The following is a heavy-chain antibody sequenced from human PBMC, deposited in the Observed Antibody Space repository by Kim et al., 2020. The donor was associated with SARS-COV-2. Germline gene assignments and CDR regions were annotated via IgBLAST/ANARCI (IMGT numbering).Heavy chain of an antibody. Sequence: SETLSLTCTVSGGTISSYYWSWIRQPPGKGLEWIWDIYYSGSTNYKPSLKSRVTISVDTSKNQFSLQLSSVTAADTAVYYCARVDSSGWYFYYWGQGTMV. J-gene: IGHJ4*02. CDR3: ARVDSSGWYFYY. V-gene: IGHV4-59*01. D-gene: IGHD6-19*01. CDR1: GGTISSYY. CDR2: IYYSGST.